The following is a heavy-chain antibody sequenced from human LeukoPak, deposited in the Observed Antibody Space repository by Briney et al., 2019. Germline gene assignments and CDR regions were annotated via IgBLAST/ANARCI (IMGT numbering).Heavy chain of an antibody. CDR1: GGTFSSYA. CDR3: ARGFHGGWSQSPTKYGMDV. CDR2: IIPSLGIA. D-gene: IGHD6-19*01. J-gene: IGHJ6*02. V-gene: IGHV1-69*04. Sequence: EASVKVSCKASGGTFSSYAISWVRQAPGQGLEWMGRIIPSLGIANYAQKLQGRVTITADKSTSTAYMELSSLRAEDTAVYYCARGFHGGWSQSPTKYGMDVWGQGTTVTVSS.